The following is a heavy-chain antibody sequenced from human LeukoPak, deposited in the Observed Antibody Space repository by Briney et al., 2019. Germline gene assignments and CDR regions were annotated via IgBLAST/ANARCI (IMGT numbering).Heavy chain of an antibody. CDR3: ARDLSGGSCFDI. D-gene: IGHD2-15*01. V-gene: IGHV4-59*01. CDR2: IYYSGST. Sequence: SETLSLTCTVSGGSISSYYWSWIRQPPGKGLEWIGYIYYSGSTNYNPPLKSRVTISVDTSKNQFSLKLSSVTAADTAVYYCARDLSGGSCFDIWGQGTMVTVSS. J-gene: IGHJ3*02. CDR1: GGSISSYY.